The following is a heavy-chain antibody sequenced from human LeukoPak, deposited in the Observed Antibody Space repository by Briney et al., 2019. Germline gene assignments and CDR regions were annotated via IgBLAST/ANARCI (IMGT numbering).Heavy chain of an antibody. V-gene: IGHV4-39*07. CDR3: ARVRYYYDSSGYYYGDSYYYYYYMDV. D-gene: IGHD3-22*01. Sequence: SETLSLTCTVSGGSISSSSYYWGWIRQPPGKGLEWIGSIYYSGSTYYNPSLKSRVTISVDTSKNQFSLKLSSVTAADTAVYYCARVRYYYDSSGYYYGDSYYYYYYMDVWGKGTTVTVSS. CDR2: IYYSGST. J-gene: IGHJ6*03. CDR1: GGSISSSSYY.